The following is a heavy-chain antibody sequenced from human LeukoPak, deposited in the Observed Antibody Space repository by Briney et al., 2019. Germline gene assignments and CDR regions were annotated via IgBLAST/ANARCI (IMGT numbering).Heavy chain of an antibody. D-gene: IGHD3-3*01. CDR1: GFTFSTYA. CDR2: ITSSGSGT. Sequence: PGGSLTLSCAASGFTFSTYAMTWVRQAPGKGLEWVSSITSSGSGTYYADSVRGRFTISRDNSKNTLYLQMKSLRVEDTAIYYCARAPLGMGFDSWGQGTLVTHCS. CDR3: ARAPLGMGFDS. V-gene: IGHV3-23*01. J-gene: IGHJ5*01.